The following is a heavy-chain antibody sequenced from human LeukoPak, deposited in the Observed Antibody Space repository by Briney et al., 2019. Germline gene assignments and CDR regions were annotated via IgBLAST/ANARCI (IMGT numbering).Heavy chain of an antibody. D-gene: IGHD3-22*01. J-gene: IGHJ4*02. CDR1: GSTFSSYW. V-gene: IGHV3-7*04. Sequence: QAGGSLSPSWPAPGSTFSSYWMSWVRQAPGKGLEWVANIKQDGSEKYYVDSVKGRFTISRDNAKNSLYLQMNSLRAEDTAVYYCARGDYYDSSGYDALDYWGQGTLVTVSS. CDR3: ARGDYYDSSGYDALDY. CDR2: IKQDGSEK.